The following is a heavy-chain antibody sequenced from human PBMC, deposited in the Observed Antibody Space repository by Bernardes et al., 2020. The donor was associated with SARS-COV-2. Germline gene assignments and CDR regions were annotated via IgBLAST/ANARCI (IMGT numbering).Heavy chain of an antibody. CDR1: GFIFSSYA. V-gene: IGHV3-23*01. D-gene: IGHD1-26*01. J-gene: IGHJ4*02. CDR2: ISGSVGTT. CDR3: AKFLAGSSPHRTGAVTYFDS. Sequence: GGSLRLSCSAFGFIFSSYAMNWVHQAPGEGLEWVSAISGSVGTTFYTDSVKGRFTISRDNSKNTLYLQMKSLRADDTAVYYCAKFLAGSSPHRTGAVTYFDSLGQGTLVTVSS.